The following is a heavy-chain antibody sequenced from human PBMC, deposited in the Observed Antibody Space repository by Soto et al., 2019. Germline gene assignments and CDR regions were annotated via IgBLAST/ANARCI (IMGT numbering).Heavy chain of an antibody. J-gene: IGHJ6*02. CDR2: ISYDGSNK. V-gene: IGHV3-30*03. Sequence: GGSLRLSCAASGFTFSSYGMHWVRQAPGKGLEWVAVISYDGSNKYYADSVKGRFTISRDNSKNTLYLQMNSLRAEDTAVYYCAIGATVVTSVRYYYGMDVWGQGTTVTVSS. CDR1: GFTFSSYG. D-gene: IGHD2-21*02. CDR3: AIGATVVTSVRYYYGMDV.